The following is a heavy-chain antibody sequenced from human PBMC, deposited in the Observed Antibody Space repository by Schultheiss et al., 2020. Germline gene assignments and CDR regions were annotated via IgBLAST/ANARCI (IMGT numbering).Heavy chain of an antibody. CDR2: IYYSGST. J-gene: IGHJ4*02. Sequence: SETLSLTCTVSGGSISSGGYYWSWIRQHPGKGLEWIGYIYYSGSTYYNPSLKSRVTISVDTSKNQFSLKLSSVTAADTAVYYCAHSSSRTDFDYWGQGTLVTVSS. CDR3: AHSSSRTDFDY. CDR1: GGSISSGGYY. V-gene: IGHV4-31*03. D-gene: IGHD6-13*01.